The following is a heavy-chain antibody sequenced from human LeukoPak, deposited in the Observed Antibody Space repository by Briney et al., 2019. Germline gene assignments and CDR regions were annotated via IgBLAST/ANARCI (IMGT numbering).Heavy chain of an antibody. J-gene: IGHJ3*02. V-gene: IGHV3-7*01. D-gene: IGHD3-22*01. CDR1: GFSFSSYW. Sequence: GGSLRLSCAASGFSFSSYWMSWVRQAPGKGLEWVANIKPDGSEKYFVDSVKGRFTVSRDNAKNSLYLQMNSLRAEDTAVYYCARDGGFTLIVVDAFNIWGQGTMVTVSS. CDR3: ARDGGFTLIVVDAFNI. CDR2: IKPDGSEK.